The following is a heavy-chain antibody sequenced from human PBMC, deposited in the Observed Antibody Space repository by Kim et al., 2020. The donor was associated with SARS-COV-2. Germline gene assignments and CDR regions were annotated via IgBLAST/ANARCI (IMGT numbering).Heavy chain of an antibody. CDR1: GGSISSSSYY. CDR2: IYYSGST. V-gene: IGHV4-39*01. CDR3: ASPSVLRYFDWAGWGGDAFDI. D-gene: IGHD3-9*01. J-gene: IGHJ3*02. Sequence: SETLSLTCTVSGGSISSSSYYWGWIRQPPGKGLEWIGSIYYSGSTYYNPSLKSRVTISVDTSKNQFSLKLSSVTAADTAVYYCASPSVLRYFDWAGWGGDAFDIWGQGTMVTVSS.